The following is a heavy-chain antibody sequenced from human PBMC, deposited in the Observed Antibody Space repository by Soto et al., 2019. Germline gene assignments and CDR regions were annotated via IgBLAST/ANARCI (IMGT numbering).Heavy chain of an antibody. CDR1: GFTFGDYA. CDR3: ATRHEETYYYDSSGLGDAFDI. Sequence: GGSLRLSCAASGFTFGDYAMHWVRQAPGKGLEWVSGISWNSGSIGYADSVKGRFTISRDNAKNSLYLQMNSLRAEDTALYYCATRHEETYYYDSSGLGDAFDIWGQGTMVTVSS. D-gene: IGHD3-22*01. V-gene: IGHV3-9*01. J-gene: IGHJ3*02. CDR2: ISWNSGSI.